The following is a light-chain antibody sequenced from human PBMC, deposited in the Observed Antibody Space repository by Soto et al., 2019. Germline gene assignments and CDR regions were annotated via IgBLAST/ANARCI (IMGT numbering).Light chain of an antibody. CDR1: QSVSGN. CDR2: GAS. Sequence: EIVMTQSPATLSVSPGERATLSCRASQSVSGNLAWYQQIPGQAPRLLIYGASTRATVIPARFSGSVSGTAFTLTISSLQSKDFAVYYCQQYNNWPPITFGHGTRLEIK. V-gene: IGKV3-15*01. J-gene: IGKJ5*01. CDR3: QQYNNWPPIT.